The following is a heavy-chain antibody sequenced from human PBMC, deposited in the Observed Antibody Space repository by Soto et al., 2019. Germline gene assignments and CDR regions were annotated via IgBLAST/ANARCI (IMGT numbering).Heavy chain of an antibody. Sequence: QVQLVQSGAEVKKPGTSVKVSCKAAGYTFTGYYIHWVRQAPGQGLEWMGWINPNSGSTNYAQKFQDWVTMTRDTSISTAYMELSRLRSDDTAVYDCARGGESGAGKDYRGQGTLVTVSS. J-gene: IGHJ4*02. CDR1: GYTFTGYY. CDR2: INPNSGST. V-gene: IGHV1-2*04. CDR3: ARGGESGAGKDY. D-gene: IGHD2-21*01.